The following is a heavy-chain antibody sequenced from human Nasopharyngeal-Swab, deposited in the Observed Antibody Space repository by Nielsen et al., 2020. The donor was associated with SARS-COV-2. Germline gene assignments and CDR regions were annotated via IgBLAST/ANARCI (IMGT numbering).Heavy chain of an antibody. CDR3: ARAMGSGSLSDWYYYYGMDV. Sequence: ASVKVSCKASGYTFTSYGISWVRQAPGQGLEWMGWISAYNGNINYAQKLQGRVTMTTATSTSTAYMELRSLRSDDTAVYYCARAMGSGSLSDWYYYYGMDVWGQGTTVTVSS. CDR1: GYTFTSYG. V-gene: IGHV1-18*01. D-gene: IGHD6-19*01. J-gene: IGHJ6*02. CDR2: ISAYNGNI.